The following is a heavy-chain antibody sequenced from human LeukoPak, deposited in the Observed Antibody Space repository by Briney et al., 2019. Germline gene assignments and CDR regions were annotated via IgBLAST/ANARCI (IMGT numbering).Heavy chain of an antibody. CDR2: IYSSGST. V-gene: IGHV4-61*02. J-gene: IGHJ4*02. Sequence: KASETLSLTCNVSGVSISSGTHSWSWIRQPAGKGLEWIGRIYSSGSTNYNPSLRSRVTISVDTSKNQFSLKLSSVTAADTAVYYCARAYYATPGNYWGQGTLVTVSS. D-gene: IGHD2/OR15-2a*01. CDR1: GVSISSGTHS. CDR3: ARAYYATPGNY.